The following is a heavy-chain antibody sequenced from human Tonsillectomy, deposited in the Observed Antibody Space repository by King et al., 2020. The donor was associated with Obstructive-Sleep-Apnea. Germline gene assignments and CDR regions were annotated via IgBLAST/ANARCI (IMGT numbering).Heavy chain of an antibody. J-gene: IGHJ4*02. CDR1: GYSFTSYW. CDR3: ARLTSIAGYYGSGSYYPDY. Sequence: VQLVESGAEVKKPGESLKISCKGSGYSFTSYWIGWVRQMPGKGLEWMGIIYPGDSDTRYSPSFQGQVTISADKSISTAYLQWSSLKASDTAMYYCARLTSIAGYYGSGSYYPDYWGQGTLVTVSS. CDR2: IYPGDSDT. D-gene: IGHD3-10*01. V-gene: IGHV5-51*01.